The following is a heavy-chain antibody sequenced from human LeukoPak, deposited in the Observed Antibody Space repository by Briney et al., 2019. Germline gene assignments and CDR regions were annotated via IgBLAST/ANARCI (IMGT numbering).Heavy chain of an antibody. J-gene: IGHJ2*01. Sequence: SETLSLTCAVYGGSFSGYYWSWIRQPPGKGLEWIGEINHSGSTNYNPSLKSRVTISVDTSKNQFSLKLSSVTAADTAVNYCARGGFLEWLERNWYFDLWGRGTLVTVSS. CDR1: GGSFSGYY. D-gene: IGHD3-3*01. V-gene: IGHV4-34*01. CDR3: ARGGFLEWLERNWYFDL. CDR2: INHSGST.